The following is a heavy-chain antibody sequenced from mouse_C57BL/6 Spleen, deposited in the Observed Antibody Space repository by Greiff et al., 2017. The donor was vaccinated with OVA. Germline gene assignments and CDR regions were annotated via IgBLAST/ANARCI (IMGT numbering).Heavy chain of an antibody. D-gene: IGHD1-1*01. CDR2: IDPEDGDT. V-gene: IGHV14-2*01. CDR1: GFNIKDYY. CDR3: ASHYYGSSYPYAMYY. Sequence: VQLQQSGAELVKPGASVKLSCTASGFNIKDYYMHWVKQRTEQGLEWIGRIDPEDGDTKYAPKFQGKATITADTSSNTAYLQLSSLTSEDTAVYYCASHYYGSSYPYAMYYWGQGTSVTVSS. J-gene: IGHJ4*01.